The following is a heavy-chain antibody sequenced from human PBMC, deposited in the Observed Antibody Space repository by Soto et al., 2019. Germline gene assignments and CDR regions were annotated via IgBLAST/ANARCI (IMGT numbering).Heavy chain of an antibody. Sequence: GGSLRLSCAASGVTFDDYTMHWFRQAPGKGLEWVSYISTTSNTIYYADSVKGRFTISRDNAENSLYLQMNSLRAEDTAIYYCARRSYFDYWGQGTLVTVSS. J-gene: IGHJ4*02. CDR3: ARRSYFDY. D-gene: IGHD3-10*01. CDR1: GVTFDDYT. V-gene: IGHV3-48*04. CDR2: ISTTSNTI.